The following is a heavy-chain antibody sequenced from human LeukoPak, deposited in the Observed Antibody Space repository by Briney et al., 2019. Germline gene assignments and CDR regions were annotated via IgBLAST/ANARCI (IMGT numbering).Heavy chain of an antibody. J-gene: IGHJ5*02. CDR1: GDSISSGDYY. CDR3: ARVLRLWSSNWFDP. V-gene: IGHV4-61*02. CDR2: ISSSGST. Sequence: SETLSLTCTVSGDSISSGDYYWSWIRQPAGKGLEWIGRISSSGSTNYNPSLKSRVTISVDTSRNQFSLKLSSVTAADTAVYFCARVLRLWSSNWFDPWGQGTLVTVSS. D-gene: IGHD5-18*01.